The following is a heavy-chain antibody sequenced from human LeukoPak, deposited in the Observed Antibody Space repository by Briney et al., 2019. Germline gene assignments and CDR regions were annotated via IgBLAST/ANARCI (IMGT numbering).Heavy chain of an antibody. CDR3: ARPYSSSYYFDY. J-gene: IGHJ4*02. V-gene: IGHV4-59*10. CDR2: IHTRGST. Sequence: SETLSLTCAVYGGSFSSYYWSWIRQPAGKGLEWIGRIHTRGSTNYNPSLKSRVTMSVDTSKNQFSLKLSSVTAADMAVYYCARPYSSSYYFDYWGQGTLVTVSS. D-gene: IGHD6-13*01. CDR1: GGSFSSYY.